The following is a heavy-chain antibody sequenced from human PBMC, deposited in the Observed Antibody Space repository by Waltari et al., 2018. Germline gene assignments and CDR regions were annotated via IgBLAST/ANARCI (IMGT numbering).Heavy chain of an antibody. CDR2: ISAYNGNT. CDR3: ARTLKLRYFDWLLGY. CDR1: GYTFTSYG. D-gene: IGHD3-9*01. Sequence: QVQLVQSGAEVKKPGASVKVSCKASGYTFTSYGISWVRQAPRQGLEWMGWISAYNGNTNYAQKLQGRVTMTTDTSTSTAYMELRRLRSDDTAVYYCARTLKLRYFDWLLGYWGQGTLVTVSS. V-gene: IGHV1-18*04. J-gene: IGHJ4*02.